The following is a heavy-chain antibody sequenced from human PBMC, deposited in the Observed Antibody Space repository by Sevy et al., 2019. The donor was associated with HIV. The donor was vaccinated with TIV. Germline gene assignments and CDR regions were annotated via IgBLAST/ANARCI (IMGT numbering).Heavy chain of an antibody. CDR3: AREGGGAVAGNFDY. CDR1: GYTFTSYY. Sequence: ASVKVSCKASGYTFTSYYMHWVRQAPGQGLEWMGIINPIGGSTSYAQRFQGRVTMTRETSKSTVYMELSSLSSEDTAVYYCAREGGGAVAGNFDYWGQGTLVTVSS. D-gene: IGHD6-19*01. J-gene: IGHJ4*02. CDR2: INPIGGST. V-gene: IGHV1-46*01.